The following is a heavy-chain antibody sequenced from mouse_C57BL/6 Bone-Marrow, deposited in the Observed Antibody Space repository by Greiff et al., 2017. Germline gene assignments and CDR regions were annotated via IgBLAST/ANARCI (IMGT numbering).Heavy chain of an antibody. J-gene: IGHJ2*01. CDR1: GFTFSSYA. V-gene: IGHV5-4*01. D-gene: IGHD2-2*01. Sequence: EVKLVESGGGLVKPGGSLKLSCAASGFTFSSYAMSWVRQTPEKRLEWVATISDGGSYTYYPDNVKGRFTISRDNAKNNLYLQMSHLKSEDTAMYYCARDKGLPGVFDYWGQGTTLTVSS. CDR2: ISDGGSYT. CDR3: ARDKGLPGVFDY.